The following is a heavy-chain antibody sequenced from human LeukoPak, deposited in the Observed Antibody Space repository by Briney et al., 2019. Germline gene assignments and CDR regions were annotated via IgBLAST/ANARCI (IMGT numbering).Heavy chain of an antibody. J-gene: IGHJ4*02. CDR3: ARDKPEYYYDSSGYYYSDY. Sequence: GGSLRLSRAASGFTFSDYYMSWIRQAPGKGLEWVSYISSSGSTIYYADSVKGRFTISRDNAKNSLYLQMNSLRAEDTAVYYCARDKPEYYYDSSGYYYSDYWGQGTLVTVSS. CDR2: ISSSGSTI. D-gene: IGHD3-22*01. CDR1: GFTFSDYY. V-gene: IGHV3-11*01.